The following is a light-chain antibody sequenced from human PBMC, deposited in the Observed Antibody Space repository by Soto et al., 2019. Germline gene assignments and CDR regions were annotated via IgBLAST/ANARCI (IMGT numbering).Light chain of an antibody. J-gene: IGKJ2*01. CDR2: GAS. CDR1: HIVSSSY. CDR3: QQYGSSPPYT. Sequence: EMVLTQSPGTLSLSPGERATLSCRASHIVSSSYLAWYQQKPGQAPRLLIYGASSRATGIPDRFSGSGSGTDFTLTISRLEPEDFAVYYCQQYGSSPPYTFGQGTRLEIK. V-gene: IGKV3-20*01.